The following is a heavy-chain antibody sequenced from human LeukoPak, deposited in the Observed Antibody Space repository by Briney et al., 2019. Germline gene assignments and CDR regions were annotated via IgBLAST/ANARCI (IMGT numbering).Heavy chain of an antibody. D-gene: IGHD6-6*01. CDR1: GFTFSSYT. CDR3: AREFSSSPRHFDY. V-gene: IGHV3-48*02. Sequence: PGGSLRLSCAASGFTFSSYTMNWVRQAPGKGLEWVSYISSSSNTMYYADSVKGRFTISRDNAKSSLYLQMNSLRDEDTAVYYCAREFSSSPRHFDYWGQGTLVTVSS. J-gene: IGHJ4*02. CDR2: ISSSSNTM.